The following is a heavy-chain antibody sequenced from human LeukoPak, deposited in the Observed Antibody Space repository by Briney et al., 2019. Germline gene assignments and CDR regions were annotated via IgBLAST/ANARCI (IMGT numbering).Heavy chain of an antibody. Sequence: PGGSLRLSCAASGFTFSSYSMNWVRQAPGKGLEWISSISSTSYDIYYADSVRGRFTISRDNAKNSLYLQMNSLRAEDTAVYSGARAKRLYGSGSYLTWDYWGQGTLVTVSS. CDR3: ARAKRLYGSGSYLTWDY. CDR2: ISSTSYDI. CDR1: GFTFSSYS. V-gene: IGHV3-21*04. J-gene: IGHJ4*02. D-gene: IGHD3-10*01.